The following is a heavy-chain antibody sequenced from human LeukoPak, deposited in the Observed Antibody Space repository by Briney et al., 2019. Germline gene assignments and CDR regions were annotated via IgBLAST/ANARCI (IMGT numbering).Heavy chain of an antibody. CDR3: ARELSGSYRYFDY. J-gene: IGHJ4*02. Sequence: GASVKVSCKASGYTFTGYYMHWVRQAPGQGLEWMGRIIPILGIANYAQKFQGRVTITADKSTSTAYMELSSLRSEDTAVYYCARELSGSYRYFDYWGQGTLVTVSS. V-gene: IGHV1-69*04. CDR1: GYTFTGYY. CDR2: IIPILGIA. D-gene: IGHD1-26*01.